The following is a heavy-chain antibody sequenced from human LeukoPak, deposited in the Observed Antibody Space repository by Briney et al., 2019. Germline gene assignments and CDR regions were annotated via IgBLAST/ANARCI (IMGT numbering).Heavy chain of an antibody. CDR3: AINQFSGSYFGY. D-gene: IGHD1-26*01. CDR2: TSGSGSST. V-gene: IGHV3-23*01. CDR1: GFTFSSYA. J-gene: IGHJ4*02. Sequence: PGGSLRLSCAASGFTFSSYAMTWVRQATGKGLEWVSTTSGSGSSTYYADSVKGRFTIPRDNSKNTLYLQVNSLKAEDSAVYYCAINQFSGSYFGYWGQGMLVTVSS.